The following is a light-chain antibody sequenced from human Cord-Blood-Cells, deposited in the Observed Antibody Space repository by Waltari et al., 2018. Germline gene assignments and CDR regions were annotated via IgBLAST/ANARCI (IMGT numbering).Light chain of an antibody. CDR3: SSYTSSSTA. Sequence: QSALTQPASVSGSPGQSITISCTATSSDVGGYNYVSWYQQHPGKAPKLMIYDVSNRPSGVSNRFSGSKSGNTASLTISGLQAEDEADYYCSSYTSSSTAFGGGTKLTVL. V-gene: IGLV2-14*01. CDR2: DVS. J-gene: IGLJ2*01. CDR1: SSDVGGYNY.